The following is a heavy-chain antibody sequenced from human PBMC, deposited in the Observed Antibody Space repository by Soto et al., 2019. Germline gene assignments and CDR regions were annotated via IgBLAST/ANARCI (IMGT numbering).Heavy chain of an antibody. CDR1: GFTFSSYD. CDR3: ARGIVVAATINSYGMDV. CDR2: IGTAGDT. Sequence: SLRLSCAASGFTFSSYDMHWVRQATGKGLEWVSAIGTAGDTYYPGSVKGRFTISRENAKNSLYLQMNSLRAEDTAVYYCARGIVVAATINSYGMDVWGQGTTVTVSS. J-gene: IGHJ6*02. V-gene: IGHV3-13*01. D-gene: IGHD2-15*01.